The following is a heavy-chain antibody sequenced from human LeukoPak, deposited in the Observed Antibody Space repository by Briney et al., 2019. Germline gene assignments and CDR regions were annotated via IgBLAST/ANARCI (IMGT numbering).Heavy chain of an antibody. J-gene: IGHJ6*02. V-gene: IGHV1-2*02. CDR3: ARDVPRNDYYYHGMDV. CDR1: GYTFTGYY. CDR2: INPNSGGT. Sequence: ASVKVSCKASGYTFTGYYMHWVRQAPGQGLEWMGWINPNSGGTNYAQKFQGRVTMTRDTSISTAYMELSRLRSDDTAAYYCARDVPRNDYYYHGMDVWGQGTTVTVSS. D-gene: IGHD2-2*01.